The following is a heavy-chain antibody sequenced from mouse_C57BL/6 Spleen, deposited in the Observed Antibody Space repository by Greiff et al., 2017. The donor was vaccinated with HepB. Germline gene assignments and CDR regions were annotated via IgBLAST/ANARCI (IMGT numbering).Heavy chain of an antibody. J-gene: IGHJ3*01. CDR1: GYTFTSYG. CDR2: IYPRSGNT. V-gene: IGHV1-81*01. CDR3: ARHYDYDLAWFAY. D-gene: IGHD2-4*01. Sequence: VKLVESGAELARPGASVKLSCKASGYTFTSYGISWVKQRTGQGLEWIGEIYPRSGNTYYNEKFKGKATLTADKSSSTAYMELRSLTSEDSAVYFCARHYDYDLAWFAYWGQGTLVTVSA.